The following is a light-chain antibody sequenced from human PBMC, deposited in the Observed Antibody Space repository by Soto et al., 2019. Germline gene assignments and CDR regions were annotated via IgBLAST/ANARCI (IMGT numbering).Light chain of an antibody. CDR1: RSVSSDS. J-gene: IGKJ4*01. CDR3: QQYGSSPPLT. Sequence: EIVLTQSPGTLSFSPGERATLSCRASRSVSSDSLAWYQQKPGQAPRLLIYGASSRATGIQDWFSGGGSGTYFTLTISRLEPEDFAVYYCQQYGSSPPLTFGGGTKVEIK. CDR2: GAS. V-gene: IGKV3-20*01.